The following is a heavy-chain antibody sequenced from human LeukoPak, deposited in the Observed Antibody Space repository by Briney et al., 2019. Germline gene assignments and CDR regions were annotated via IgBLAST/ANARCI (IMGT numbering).Heavy chain of an antibody. CDR1: GFTFSSYA. V-gene: IGHV3-23*01. CDR3: AKVRSYLGRDAFDI. Sequence: GGSLRLSCAASGFTFSSYAMSWVRQAPGKGLEWVSAISGSGSTTYYADSVKGRFTISRDNSKNMLYLQMNSLRAEDTAVYYCAKVRSYLGRDAFDIWGQGTMVTVSS. CDR2: ISGSGSTT. D-gene: IGHD1-26*01. J-gene: IGHJ3*02.